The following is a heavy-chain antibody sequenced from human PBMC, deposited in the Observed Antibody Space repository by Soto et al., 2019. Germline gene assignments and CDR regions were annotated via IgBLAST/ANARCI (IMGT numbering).Heavy chain of an antibody. Sequence: SETLSLTCTVSGGFIWGWIRQSPDKGLEWIGYIYNSGSTNYNPSLKSRVTISVDTSKNQFALKLSSVNAADAAVYYCARGGWRQIDYWGQGTL. V-gene: IGHV4-4*09. D-gene: IGHD3-3*01. J-gene: IGHJ4*02. CDR1: GGFI. CDR2: IYNSGST. CDR3: ARGGWRQIDY.